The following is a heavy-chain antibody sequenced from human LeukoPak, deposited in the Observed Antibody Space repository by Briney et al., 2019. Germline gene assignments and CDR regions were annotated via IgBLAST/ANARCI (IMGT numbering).Heavy chain of an antibody. V-gene: IGHV1-18*01. D-gene: IGHD3-10*01. CDR3: ARDPKLWFGEFSSYFDY. CDR1: GYTFTSYG. J-gene: IGHJ4*02. Sequence: ASVKVSCKASGYTFTSYGISWVRQAPGQGLEWMGWISAHNGNTNYAQKLQGRVTMTTDTSTSTAYMELRSLRSDDTAVYYCARDPKLWFGEFSSYFDYWGQGTLVTVSS. CDR2: ISAHNGNT.